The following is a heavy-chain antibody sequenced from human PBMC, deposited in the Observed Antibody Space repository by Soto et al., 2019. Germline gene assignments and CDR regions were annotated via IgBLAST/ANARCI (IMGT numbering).Heavy chain of an antibody. CDR3: ASSIVATINLGY. CDR1: GFPLEKYG. J-gene: IGHJ4*02. CDR2: IYYSGST. Sequence: PGGSLRLSCAVSGFPLEKYGMNLVRQPPGKGLEWIGYIYYSGSTNYNPCLKRRVTISVDTSKNQFSLKLSSVPAADTAVYYCASSIVATINLGYWGQGTLVTASS. V-gene: IGHV4-59*01. D-gene: IGHD5-12*01.